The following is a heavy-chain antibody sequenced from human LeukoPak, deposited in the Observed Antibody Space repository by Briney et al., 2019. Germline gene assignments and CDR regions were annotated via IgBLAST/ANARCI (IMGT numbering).Heavy chain of an antibody. V-gene: IGHV3-7*03. CDR3: ARRDGYSIFQH. J-gene: IGHJ1*01. CDR1: GFSFSTSW. CDR2: INQDGSEI. D-gene: IGHD5-24*01. Sequence: GGSLRLSCVASGFSFSTSWMSWVRQAPGRGLEWVANINQDGSEIYYVDSVKGRFTISRDNAKNSLYLQMNSLRAEDSAMYYCARRDGYSIFQHWGRGTLVTVSS.